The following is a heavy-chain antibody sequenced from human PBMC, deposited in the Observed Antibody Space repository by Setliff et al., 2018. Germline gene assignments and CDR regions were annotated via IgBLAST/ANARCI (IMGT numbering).Heavy chain of an antibody. V-gene: IGHV3-23*01. J-gene: IGHJ4*02. Sequence: PGGSLRLSCAASGFTFSSYVLTWVRQAPGKGLEWVSSISGSSVITYYADSVKGRFTISRDNSKNTPYLQMNSLRAEDTAVYYCATTKGTGWYFPFDYWGQGTLVTVSS. CDR1: GFTFSSYV. CDR3: ATTKGTGWYFPFDY. D-gene: IGHD6-19*01. CDR2: ISGSSVIT.